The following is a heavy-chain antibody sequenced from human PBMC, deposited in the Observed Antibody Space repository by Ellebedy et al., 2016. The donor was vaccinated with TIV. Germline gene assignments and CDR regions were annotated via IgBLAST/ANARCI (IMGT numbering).Heavy chain of an antibody. J-gene: IGHJ5*02. V-gene: IGHV4-59*08. CDR2: IYYSGST. D-gene: IGHD6-13*01. CDR3: ARHSSSSRGWFDP. CDR1: GGSIRSYY. Sequence: MPSETLSLTCTVSGGSIRSYYWSWIRQPPGKGLEWIGYIYYSGSTDYNPSLKSRVTISVDTSKNQFSLKLSSVTATDTAVYYCARHSSSSRGWFDPWGQGTLVTVSS.